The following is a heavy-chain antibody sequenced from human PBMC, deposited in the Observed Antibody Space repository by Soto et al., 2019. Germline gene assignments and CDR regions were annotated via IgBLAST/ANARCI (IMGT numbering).Heavy chain of an antibody. J-gene: IGHJ6*03. CDR3: ARPSGEYYYGSGSYYHHYYYMDV. D-gene: IGHD3-10*01. V-gene: IGHV4-39*01. CDR1: GGSISSSSYY. CDR2: IYYSGST. Sequence: SETLSLTCTVSGGSISSSSYYWGWIRQPPGKGMEWIGSIYYSGSTYYNPSLKSRVTISVDTSKNHFSLKLCSVTAADTAVYYCARPSGEYYYGSGSYYHHYYYMDVWGKGTTVTVSS.